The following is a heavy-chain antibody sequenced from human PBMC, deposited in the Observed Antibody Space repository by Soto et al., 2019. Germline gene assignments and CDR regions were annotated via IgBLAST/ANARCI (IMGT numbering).Heavy chain of an antibody. CDR3: AKLGSGGYSYGFGLRMDV. V-gene: IGHV3-23*01. D-gene: IGHD5-18*01. CDR1: GFTFSSYA. CDR2: ISGSGGST. J-gene: IGHJ6*02. Sequence: GGSLRLSCAASGFTFSSYAMSWVRQAPGKGLEWVSAISGSGGSTYYADSVKGRFTISRDNSKNTLYLQMNSLRAEDTAVYYCAKLGSGGYSYGFGLRMDVWGQGTTVTVSS.